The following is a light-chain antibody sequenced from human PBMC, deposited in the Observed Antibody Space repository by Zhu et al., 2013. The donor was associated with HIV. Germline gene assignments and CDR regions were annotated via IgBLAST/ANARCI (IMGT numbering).Light chain of an antibody. CDR2: AAS. CDR1: QSISSY. Sequence: DIQMTQSPSSLSASVGDRVTITCRASQSISSYLNWYQQKPGKAPILLIYAASTLQNGVPPRFNGSGSGTDFTLTISSLQAEDVAVYYCQQYYSTPVTFGPGTKVEIK. V-gene: IGKV1-39*01. J-gene: IGKJ3*01. CDR3: QQYYSTPVT.